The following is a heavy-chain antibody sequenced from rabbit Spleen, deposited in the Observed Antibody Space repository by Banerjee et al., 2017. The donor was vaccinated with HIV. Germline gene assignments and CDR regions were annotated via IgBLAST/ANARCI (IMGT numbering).Heavy chain of an antibody. D-gene: IGHD3-1*01. CDR3: ARDPWHFKL. CDR2: IDPIFGST. Sequence: QLKETGGGLVQPGGSLTLSCKASGFDFSSYYMSWVRQAPGKGLEWIGYIDPIFGSTYYASWVNGRFTISSHNAQNTLYLQLNSLTAADTATYFCARDPWHFKLWGPGTLVTVS. V-gene: IGHV1S7*01. J-gene: IGHJ4*01. CDR1: GFDFSSYY.